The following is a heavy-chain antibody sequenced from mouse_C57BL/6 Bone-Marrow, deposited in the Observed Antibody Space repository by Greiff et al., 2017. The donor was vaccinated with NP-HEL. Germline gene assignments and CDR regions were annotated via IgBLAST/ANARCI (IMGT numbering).Heavy chain of an antibody. Sequence: EVKVVESGGGLVKPGGSLKLSCAASGFTFSSYAMSWVRQTPEKRLEWVATISDGGSYTYYPDNVKGRFTISRDNAKNNLYLQMSHLKSEDTAMYYCARDQDYDYDVRFAYWGQGTLVTVSA. J-gene: IGHJ3*01. CDR1: GFTFSSYA. CDR3: ARDQDYDYDVRFAY. V-gene: IGHV5-4*01. CDR2: ISDGGSYT. D-gene: IGHD2-4*01.